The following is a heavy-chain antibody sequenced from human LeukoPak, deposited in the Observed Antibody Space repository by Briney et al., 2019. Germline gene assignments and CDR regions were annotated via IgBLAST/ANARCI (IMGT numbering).Heavy chain of an antibody. CDR3: ARDLSGYYFDY. J-gene: IGHJ4*02. D-gene: IGHD3-3*01. Sequence: SETLSLTCSVSGGSFSSYYWNWIRQPPGKGLGWIGYKTSSRSTDYNPSLKSRVTISVDTSKNQFSLKLSSVTAADTAVYYCARDLSGYYFDYWGQGTLVTVSS. V-gene: IGHV4-59*12. CDR1: GGSFSSYY. CDR2: KTSSRST.